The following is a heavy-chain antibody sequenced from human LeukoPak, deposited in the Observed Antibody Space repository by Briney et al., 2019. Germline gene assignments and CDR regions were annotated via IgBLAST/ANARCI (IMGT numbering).Heavy chain of an antibody. CDR2: VYNSESI. CDR1: GGSINGYY. V-gene: IGHV4-4*07. J-gene: IGHJ5*02. Sequence: SETLSLTCTVSGGSINGYYWSWIGQPAGKRLEWIGRVYNSESINYNPSLKSRVTMSIDTSKNQFSLELNSVTAADTAVYYCARDRSSSYTRDWFDPWGQGALVTVSS. D-gene: IGHD2-2*01. CDR3: ARDRSSSYTRDWFDP.